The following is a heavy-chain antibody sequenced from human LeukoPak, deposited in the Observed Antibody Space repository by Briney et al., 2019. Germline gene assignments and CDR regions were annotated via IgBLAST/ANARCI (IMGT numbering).Heavy chain of an antibody. CDR3: ARGAYSSSWDHAFDI. Sequence: SETLSLTCTVSGGSISSGDYYWSWIRQPPGKGLEWIGYIYYSGSTYYNPSLKSRVTISVDTSKNQFSLKLSSVTAADTAVYYCARGAYSSSWDHAFDIWGQGTMVTVSS. V-gene: IGHV4-30-4*02. D-gene: IGHD6-13*01. CDR1: GGSISSGDYY. CDR2: IYYSGST. J-gene: IGHJ3*02.